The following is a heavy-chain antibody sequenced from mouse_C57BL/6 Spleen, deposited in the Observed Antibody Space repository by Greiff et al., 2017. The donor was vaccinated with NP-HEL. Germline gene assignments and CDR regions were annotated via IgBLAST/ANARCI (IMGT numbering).Heavy chain of an antibody. V-gene: IGHV1-82*01. D-gene: IGHD2-2*01. CDR3: AREDSMVTFDY. CDR1: GYAFSSSW. CDR2: IYPGDGDT. J-gene: IGHJ2*01. Sequence: VQLQQSGPELVKPGASVKISCKASGYAFSSSWMNWVKQRPGKGLEWIGRIYPGDGDTNYNGKFKGKATLTADKSSSTAYMQLSSLTSEDSAVYFCAREDSMVTFDYWGQGTTLTVSS.